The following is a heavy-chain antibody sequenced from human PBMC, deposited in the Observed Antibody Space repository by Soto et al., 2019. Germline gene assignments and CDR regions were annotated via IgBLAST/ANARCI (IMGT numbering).Heavy chain of an antibody. CDR2: IWYDGRNK. CDR3: ARGNGHSNGRIDY. V-gene: IGHV3-33*01. J-gene: IGHJ4*02. D-gene: IGHD5-18*01. CDR1: GFSFSSHG. Sequence: VQLVESGGGVVQPGGSLRLSCAASGFSFSSHGMHWVRQAPGKGLEWVAVIWYDGRNKYYADSGKGRFTISRDNSKNTLYLQMNSLRAEDTAVYYCARGNGHSNGRIDYWGQGTLVTVSS.